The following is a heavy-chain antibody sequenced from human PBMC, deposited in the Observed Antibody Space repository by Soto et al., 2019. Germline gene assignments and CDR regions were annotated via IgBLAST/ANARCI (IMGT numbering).Heavy chain of an antibody. V-gene: IGHV3-74*01. CDR2: INGDGSIT. CDR1: GFTFRNYW. Sequence: EVQLVESGGGLGQPGGSLRLSCAASGFTFRNYWMYWVRQAPGKGLVWVSHINGDGSITAYADSVRGRFTISRDDVKNTLFLQMNSLRPEDTAVYYCVRGGNYVWGSYQDWGQGTLVTVSS. D-gene: IGHD3-16*02. J-gene: IGHJ4*02. CDR3: VRGGNYVWGSYQD.